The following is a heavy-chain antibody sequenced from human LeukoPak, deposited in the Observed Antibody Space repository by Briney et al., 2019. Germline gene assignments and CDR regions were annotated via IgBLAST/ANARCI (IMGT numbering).Heavy chain of an antibody. CDR3: ARDQRSSSLYSGY. J-gene: IGHJ4*02. Sequence: GGSLRLSCAASGFTFSSYAMHWVRQAPGKGLEWVAVISYDGSNKYYADSVKGRFTISRDNSKNTLYLQMNSLRAEDTAVYYCARDQRSSSLYSGYWGQGTLVTVSS. D-gene: IGHD6-13*01. CDR1: GFTFSSYA. V-gene: IGHV3-30-3*01. CDR2: ISYDGSNK.